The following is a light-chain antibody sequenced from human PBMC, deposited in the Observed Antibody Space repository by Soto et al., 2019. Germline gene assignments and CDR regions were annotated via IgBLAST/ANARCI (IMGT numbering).Light chain of an antibody. J-gene: IGLJ1*01. CDR1: NIGSKS. CDR2: YDS. CDR3: QVWDSSSDHYV. Sequence: SYELTQPPSVSVAPGKTARITCGGNNIGSKSVHWYQQKPGQAPVLVIYYDSDRPSGIPERFSGSNSGNTATLTISRVEAGDEADYYCQVWDSSSDHYVCGPGTKLTVL. V-gene: IGLV3-21*04.